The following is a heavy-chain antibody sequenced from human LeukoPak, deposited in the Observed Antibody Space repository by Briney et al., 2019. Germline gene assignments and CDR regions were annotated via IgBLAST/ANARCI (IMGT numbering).Heavy chain of an antibody. D-gene: IGHD5-18*01. V-gene: IGHV3-30*03. J-gene: IGHJ4*02. CDR3: ARGGYHAYYLDY. CDR2: ISYDGSNK. CDR1: GFTFSSYG. Sequence: PGRSLRLSCAAFGFTFSSYGMHWVRQAQGKGLEWVAVISYDGSNKYYADSVKGRFTISRDNSKNTLYLQMNSLRAEDTAVYYCARGGYHAYYLDYWGQGSLVTVSS.